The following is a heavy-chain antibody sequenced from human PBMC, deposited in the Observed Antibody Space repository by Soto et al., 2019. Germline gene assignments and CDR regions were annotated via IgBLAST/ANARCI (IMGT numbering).Heavy chain of an antibody. CDR1: GGSISSGGYY. J-gene: IGHJ5*02. CDR2: IYYSGST. D-gene: IGHD2-2*01. CDR3: ARSPIVVVPAAMRNLNWFDP. V-gene: IGHV4-31*03. Sequence: SETLSLTCTVSGGSISSGGYYWSWIRQHPGKGLEWIGYIYYSGSTYYNPSLKSRVTISVDTSKNQFSLKLSSVTAADTAVYYCARSPIVVVPAAMRNLNWFDPWGQGTLVTVSS.